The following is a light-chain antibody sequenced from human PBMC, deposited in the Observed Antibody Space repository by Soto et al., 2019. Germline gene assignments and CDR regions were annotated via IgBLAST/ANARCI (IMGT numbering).Light chain of an antibody. CDR2: DVN. CDR3: NSYAGGLVL. Sequence: QSALTQPRSVSGSPGQSVTISCTGTNNDVGFYNYVSWYQQQLGKAPKLLIYDVNKRPSGVPPRFSGSKSANTASLTISGLQAADEADYYCNSYAGGLVLFGGGTQLTV. CDR1: NNDVGFYNY. V-gene: IGLV2-11*01. J-gene: IGLJ2*01.